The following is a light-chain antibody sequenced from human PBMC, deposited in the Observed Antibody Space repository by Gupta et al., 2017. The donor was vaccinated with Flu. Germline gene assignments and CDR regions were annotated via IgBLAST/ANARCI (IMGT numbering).Light chain of an antibody. CDR2: GIS. Sequence: VVLTQSPGTLSLSPGERATLSCRASQSVNSNFLAWYHQKPGQAPRLLIHGISTRATGIPDRFSGSGSGTDFTLTISRLEPEDSGVFFCYQYGSSPLTFGGGTKVEIK. CDR3: YQYGSSPLT. CDR1: QSVNSNF. V-gene: IGKV3-20*01. J-gene: IGKJ4*01.